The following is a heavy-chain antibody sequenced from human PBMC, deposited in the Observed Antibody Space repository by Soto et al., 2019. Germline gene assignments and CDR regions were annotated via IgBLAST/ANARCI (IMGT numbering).Heavy chain of an antibody. CDR2: IWYDGSNK. CDR3: ARRFGSCSSTSCYYYYYYYMDV. J-gene: IGHJ6*03. CDR1: GFTFSSYG. Sequence: GGSLRLSCAASGFTFSSYGMHWVRQAPGKGLEWVAVIWYDGSNKYYADSVKGRFTISRDNSKNTLYLQMNSLRAEDTAVYYCARRFGSCSSTSCYYYYYYYMDVWGKGTTVTVSS. D-gene: IGHD2-2*01. V-gene: IGHV3-33*01.